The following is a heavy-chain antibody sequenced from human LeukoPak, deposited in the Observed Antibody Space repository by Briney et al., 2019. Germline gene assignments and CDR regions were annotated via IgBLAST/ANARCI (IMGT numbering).Heavy chain of an antibody. CDR3: QSRFLEWLLDY. J-gene: IGHJ4*02. D-gene: IGHD3-3*01. V-gene: IGHV4-59*05. Sequence: LRLSCAASGFTFSDYYMTRLRQPPGKGLEWIGSIYYGGYTYYNPSLKSRVTISVDTSKNQFSLKLSSVTAADTAIYYCQSRFLEWLLDYWGQGTLVTVSS. CDR2: IYYGGYT. CDR1: GFTFSDYY.